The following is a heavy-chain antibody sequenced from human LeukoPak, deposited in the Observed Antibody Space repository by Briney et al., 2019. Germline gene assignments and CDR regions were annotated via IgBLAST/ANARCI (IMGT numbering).Heavy chain of an antibody. V-gene: IGHV4-39*01. CDR3: ARLDCSSTSCYIGDAFDI. Sequence: SETLSLTCTVSGGSISSSSYYWGWIRHPPGKGREWFGSIYYSGSTYYNPSLKSRVTISVDTSKNQFSLKLSSVTAADTAVYYCARLDCSSTSCYIGDAFDIWGQGTMVTVSS. CDR1: GGSISSSSYY. J-gene: IGHJ3*02. CDR2: IYYSGST. D-gene: IGHD2-2*02.